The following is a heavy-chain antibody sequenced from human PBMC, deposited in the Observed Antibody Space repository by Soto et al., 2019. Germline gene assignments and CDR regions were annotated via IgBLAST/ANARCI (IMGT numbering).Heavy chain of an antibody. CDR2: ISYDGSNK. J-gene: IGHJ6*02. CDR3: ARDRRITMVRGVINYYGMDV. CDR1: GFTFSSYA. D-gene: IGHD3-10*01. Sequence: VGSLRLSCAASGFTFSSYAMHWVRQAPGKGLEWVAVISYDGSNKYYADSVKGRFTISRDNSKNTLYLQMNSLRAEDTAVYYCARDRRITMVRGVINYYGMDVWGQGTTVTVSS. V-gene: IGHV3-30-3*01.